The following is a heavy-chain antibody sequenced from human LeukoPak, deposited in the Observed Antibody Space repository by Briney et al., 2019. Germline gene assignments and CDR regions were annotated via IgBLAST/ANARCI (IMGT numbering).Heavy chain of an antibody. CDR2: IDHSGST. CDR1: GGSISSSSYY. CDR3: ARNHDTTTPDY. D-gene: IGHD1-26*01. J-gene: IGHJ4*02. Sequence: SETLSLTCTVSGGSISSSSYYWGWIRQPPGKGLEWTGSIDHSGSTYYNPSLKSRITISVDTSKNQFSLKLSSVTAADTAVYYCARNHDTTTPDYWGQGTLVTVSS. V-gene: IGHV4-39*07.